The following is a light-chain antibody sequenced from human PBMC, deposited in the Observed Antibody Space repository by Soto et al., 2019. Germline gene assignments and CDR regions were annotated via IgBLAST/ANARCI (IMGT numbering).Light chain of an antibody. V-gene: IGLV4-60*02. CDR3: ETWDINTHVV. Sequence: QPVLTQSSSASASLGSSVKLTCTLSSGHTTYIIAWHQQQPGKAPRYLMKLEASGSYNKGSGVPDRFSGSSSGADRYLTISNLQFEDEADYYCETWDINTHVVFGGETKVTVL. J-gene: IGLJ2*01. CDR2: LEASGSY. CDR1: SGHTTYI.